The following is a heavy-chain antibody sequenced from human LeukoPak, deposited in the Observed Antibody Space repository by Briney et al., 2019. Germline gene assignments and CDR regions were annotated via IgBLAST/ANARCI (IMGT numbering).Heavy chain of an antibody. J-gene: IGHJ4*02. D-gene: IGHD6-19*01. Sequence: TGGSLRLSCAASGFTFSSYGMHWVRQAPGKGLEWVAVISYDGSDKYYADSVKGRFTISRDNSKNTLYLQMNSLRAEDTAVYYCARDSSSGWYWVDYWGQGTLVTVSS. CDR2: ISYDGSDK. CDR1: GFTFSSYG. CDR3: ARDSSSGWYWVDY. V-gene: IGHV3-30*03.